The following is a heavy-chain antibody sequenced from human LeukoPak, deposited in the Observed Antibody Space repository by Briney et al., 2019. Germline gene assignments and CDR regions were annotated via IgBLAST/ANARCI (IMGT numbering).Heavy chain of an antibody. CDR3: ARVRNRISPGYDFWSGPKRDAFDI. V-gene: IGHV4-39*01. J-gene: IGHJ3*02. CDR1: GGSLSSSSYY. CDR2: IYYSGST. D-gene: IGHD3-3*01. Sequence: PSETLSLTCTVSGGSLSSSSYYWGWIRQPPGKGLERIGSIYYSGSTYYNPSLKSRVTISVDTSKNQFSLKLSSVTAADTAVYYCARVRNRISPGYDFWSGPKRDAFDIWGQGTMVTVSS.